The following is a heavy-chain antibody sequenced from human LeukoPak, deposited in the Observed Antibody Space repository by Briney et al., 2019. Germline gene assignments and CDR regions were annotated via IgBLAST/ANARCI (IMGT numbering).Heavy chain of an antibody. Sequence: SETLSLTCTVSGGSISSYYWSWIRQPPGKGLEWIGYIYYSGSTNYNPSLKSRVTISVDTSKNQFSLKLSSVTAADTAVNYCARDRGDAFDIWGQGTMVTVSS. CDR1: GGSISSYY. V-gene: IGHV4-59*01. CDR2: IYYSGST. J-gene: IGHJ3*02. CDR3: ARDRGDAFDI.